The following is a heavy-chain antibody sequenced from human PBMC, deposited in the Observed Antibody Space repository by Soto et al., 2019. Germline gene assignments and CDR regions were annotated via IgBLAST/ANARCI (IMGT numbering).Heavy chain of an antibody. CDR2: ISFDGNSK. J-gene: IGHJ6*02. CDR1: GFTFSDYA. CDR3: ARDLRGGGYNYGPWISNMFYGMDV. Sequence: GGSLRLSCVASGFTFSDYAMHWVRQAPGKGLEWVAVISFDGNSKYYADSVKGRFSLSRDSSNNTLSLEMRNLREEDAAIYFCARDLRGGGYNYGPWISNMFYGMDVWGQGTTVTVSS. D-gene: IGHD5-18*01. V-gene: IGHV3-30-3*01.